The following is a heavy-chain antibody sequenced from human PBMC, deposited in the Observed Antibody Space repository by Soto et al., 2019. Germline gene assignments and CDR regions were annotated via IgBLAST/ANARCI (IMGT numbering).Heavy chain of an antibody. D-gene: IGHD2-2*01. CDR3: ARDLGPRHCSSTSCYPYYYYGMDV. CDR1: GFTFSSYA. Sequence: GGSLRLSCAASGFTFSSYAMHWVRQAPGKGLEWVAVISYDGSNKYYADSVKGRFTISRDNSKNTLFLQMNSLRAEDTAVYYCARDLGPRHCSSTSCYPYYYYGMDVWGQGTTVTVSS. V-gene: IGHV3-30-3*01. J-gene: IGHJ6*02. CDR2: ISYDGSNK.